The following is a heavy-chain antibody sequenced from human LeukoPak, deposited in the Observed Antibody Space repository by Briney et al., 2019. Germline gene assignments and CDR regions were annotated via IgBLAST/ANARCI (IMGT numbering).Heavy chain of an antibody. D-gene: IGHD3-22*01. CDR3: ARDQDDSSGYYGEVAFDI. CDR1: GGTFNSYA. J-gene: IGHJ3*02. CDR2: IIPIFGTA. V-gene: IGHV1-69*05. Sequence: SLKVSCKASGGTFNSYAISWVRQAPGQGLEWMGRIIPIFGTANYAQKFQGRVTITTDESTSTAYMELSSLRSEDTAVYYCARDQDDSSGYYGEVAFDIWGQGTMVTVSS.